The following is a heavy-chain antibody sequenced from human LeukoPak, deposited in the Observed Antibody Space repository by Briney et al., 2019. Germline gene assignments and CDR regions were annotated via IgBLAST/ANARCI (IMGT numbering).Heavy chain of an antibody. V-gene: IGHV3-23*01. J-gene: IGHJ4*02. CDR3: AKFTDSSGYYSVY. D-gene: IGHD3-22*01. CDR1: GFTFSSYA. CDR2: ISGSGGST. Sequence: TGGSLRLSCAASGFTFSSYAMSWVRQAPGKGLEWVSAISGSGGSTYYADSVKGRFTISRDNSKNTLYLQMNSLRAEDTAVYYCAKFTDSSGYYSVYWGQGTLVTVSS.